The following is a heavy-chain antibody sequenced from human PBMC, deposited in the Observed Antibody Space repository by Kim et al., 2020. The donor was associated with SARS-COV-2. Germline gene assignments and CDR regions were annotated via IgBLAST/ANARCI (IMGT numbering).Heavy chain of an antibody. Sequence: SETLSLTCTVSGGSISSYYWSWIRQPAGKGLEWIGRIYTSGSTKYNPSLKSRVTMSVDTSKNQFSLKLSSVTAADTAVYYCARDALGVWSELGPKTAFDIWGQGTMVTVSS. CDR3: ARDALGVWSELGPKTAFDI. CDR2: IYTSGST. D-gene: IGHD6-19*01. V-gene: IGHV4-4*07. J-gene: IGHJ3*02. CDR1: GGSISSYY.